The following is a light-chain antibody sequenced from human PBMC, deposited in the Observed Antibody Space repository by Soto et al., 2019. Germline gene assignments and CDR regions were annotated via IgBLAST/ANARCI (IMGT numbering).Light chain of an antibody. CDR2: LGS. CDR3: MQALQTRT. Sequence: DIVMTQSPLSLPVTPGEPSSISCRFSQRLLHSNGYNYLDWYLQKPGQSPQLLIYLGSNRASGVPDRFSGSGSGTDFTLKISRVEAEDVGVYYCMQALQTRTFGQGTKVDIK. CDR1: QRLLHSNGYNY. J-gene: IGKJ1*01. V-gene: IGKV2-28*01.